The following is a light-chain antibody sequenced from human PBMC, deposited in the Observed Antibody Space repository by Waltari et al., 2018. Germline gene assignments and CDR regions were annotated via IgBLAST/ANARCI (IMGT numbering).Light chain of an antibody. Sequence: QSALTQPRSVSGSPGQSVTISCTGTSSDVGGYNYVSWYQQHPGKAPKLMIYDVSKRPSGVPDRFSGSKSGSTASLAISALQAEDEADYYCCSYAGRYSWVFGGGTKLTVL. CDR1: SSDVGGYNY. CDR2: DVS. CDR3: CSYAGRYSWV. V-gene: IGLV2-11*01. J-gene: IGLJ3*02.